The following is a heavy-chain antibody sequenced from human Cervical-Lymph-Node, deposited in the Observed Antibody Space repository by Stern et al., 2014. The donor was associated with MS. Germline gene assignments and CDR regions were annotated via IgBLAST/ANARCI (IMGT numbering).Heavy chain of an antibody. Sequence: QVQLVESGAEVSKPGASVKVSCKASGYSFTTFYIHWVRQAPGQGLEWMGIINNKGGNTNSTHKFRGRVTMTRDMSSTTVYMELRNLTSEDTAVYFCSRDTSLWGQGTLVTVSS. V-gene: IGHV1-46*01. CDR1: GYSFTTFY. CDR3: SRDTSL. J-gene: IGHJ4*02. CDR2: INNKGGNT.